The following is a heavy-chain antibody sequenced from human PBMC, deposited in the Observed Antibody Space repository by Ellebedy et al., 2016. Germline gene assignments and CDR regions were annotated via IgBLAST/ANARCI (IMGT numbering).Heavy chain of an antibody. D-gene: IGHD3-22*01. Sequence: SETLSLTXTVSGGSISSYYWSWIRQPPGKGLEWIGYIYYSGSTNYNPSLKSRVTISVDTSKNQFSLKLSSVTAADTAVYYCARERSGGYYDSSGYSERDAFDIWGQGTMDTVSS. CDR3: ARERSGGYYDSSGYSERDAFDI. V-gene: IGHV4-59*01. CDR2: IYYSGST. CDR1: GGSISSYY. J-gene: IGHJ3*02.